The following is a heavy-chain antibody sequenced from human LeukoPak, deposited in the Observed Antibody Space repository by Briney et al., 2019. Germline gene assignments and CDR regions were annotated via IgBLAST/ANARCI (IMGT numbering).Heavy chain of an antibody. V-gene: IGHV3-30*01. CDR1: GFSFSSYP. D-gene: IGHD6-19*01. Sequence: PRRSLRLSCAASGFSFSSYPMHWLRQAPGKGLEWVAVISYDGSTEYYAGSVTGRVTVSRDNSKNTLFLHMNSLRPEDTAVYYCAKDLRPSGWSYNWFDPWGQGTLVTVSS. J-gene: IGHJ5*02. CDR2: ISYDGSTE. CDR3: AKDLRPSGWSYNWFDP.